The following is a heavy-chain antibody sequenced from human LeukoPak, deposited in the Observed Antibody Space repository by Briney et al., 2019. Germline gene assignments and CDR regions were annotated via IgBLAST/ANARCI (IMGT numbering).Heavy chain of an antibody. CDR2: TSGSGGST. CDR3: AKETRRYGDCFDY. CDR1: GFTFSSYA. V-gene: IGHV3-23*01. Sequence: PGGSLRLSCAAPGFTFSSYAMSWVRQAPGKGLEWVSATSGSGGSTYYADSVKGRFTISRDNSKNTLYLQMNSLRAEDTAVYYCAKETRRYGDCFDYWGQGTLVTVSS. D-gene: IGHD4-17*01. J-gene: IGHJ4*02.